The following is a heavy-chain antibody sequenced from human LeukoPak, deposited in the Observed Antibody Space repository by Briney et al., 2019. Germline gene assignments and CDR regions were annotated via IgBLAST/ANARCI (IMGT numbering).Heavy chain of an antibody. CDR1: GFTFSSYS. D-gene: IGHD6-13*01. V-gene: IGHV3-21*01. Sequence: PGGSLRLSCAASGFTFSSYSMDWVRQAPGKGLEWVSSISSSSSYIYYADSVKGRFTISRDNAKNSLYLQMNSLRAEDTAVYYCARDLGSSWVHPSDYWGQGTLVTVSS. J-gene: IGHJ4*02. CDR3: ARDLGSSWVHPSDY. CDR2: ISSSSSYI.